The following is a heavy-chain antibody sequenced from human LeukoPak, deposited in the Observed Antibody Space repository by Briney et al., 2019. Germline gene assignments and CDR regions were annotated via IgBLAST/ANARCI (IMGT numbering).Heavy chain of an antibody. J-gene: IGHJ4*02. CDR3: ATDRSLSYFDY. V-gene: IGHV3-33*01. CDR1: GXTFKNYG. Sequence: GGSLRLSCAASGXTFKNYGMHWVRQAPGKGLEWVSIIYYDGRDRYYADSVKGRFTVSRDNSKNTLYLQMNSLRDEDTAVYYCATDRSLSYFDYWGQGTLVTVSS. CDR2: IYYDGRDR.